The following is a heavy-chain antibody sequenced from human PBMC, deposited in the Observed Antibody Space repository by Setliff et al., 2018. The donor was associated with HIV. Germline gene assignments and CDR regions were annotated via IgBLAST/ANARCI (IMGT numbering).Heavy chain of an antibody. J-gene: IGHJ3*02. D-gene: IGHD3-10*01. V-gene: IGHV1-18*01. CDR1: GGTFSTYG. CDR3: AREYRATLNFRVAFDI. CDR2: ISPYNGNT. Sequence: ASVKVSCKASGGTFSTYGLNWVRQATGQGLEWMGWISPYNGNTEYERKVQGRVAMTTDTSTSTAYMELRSLRSDDTAVYFCAREYRATLNFRVAFDIWGQGTMVTVSS.